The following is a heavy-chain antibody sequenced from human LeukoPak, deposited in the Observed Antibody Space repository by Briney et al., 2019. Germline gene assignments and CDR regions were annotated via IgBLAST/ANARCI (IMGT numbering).Heavy chain of an antibody. Sequence: PSETLSLTCTVSGGSISTSNYYWGWIRQPPGKGLEWIGNIFYSGSTYYSPSLRSRVTISLDTSRNQFSLKLNSVTAADTAVYYCARVVGAKPNYDAFDIWGQGTMVTVSS. CDR3: ARVVGAKPNYDAFDI. D-gene: IGHD1-26*01. J-gene: IGHJ3*02. CDR1: GGSISTSNYY. CDR2: IFYSGST. V-gene: IGHV4-39*07.